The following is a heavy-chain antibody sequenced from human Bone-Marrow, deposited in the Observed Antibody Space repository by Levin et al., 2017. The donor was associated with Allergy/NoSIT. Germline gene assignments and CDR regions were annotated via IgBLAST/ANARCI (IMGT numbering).Heavy chain of an antibody. V-gene: IGHV1-18*01. Sequence: PGESLKISCKASGYSFTRYGFSWVRQAPGQGLEWMGWITAYNADTNYAQNLQGRVTMTTDPSTSTAYMELRSLTSDDTAVYYCVRGLGPFDYWGQGTLVTVSS. D-gene: IGHD3-10*01. CDR1: GYSFTRYG. CDR2: ITAYNADT. J-gene: IGHJ4*02. CDR3: VRGLGPFDY.